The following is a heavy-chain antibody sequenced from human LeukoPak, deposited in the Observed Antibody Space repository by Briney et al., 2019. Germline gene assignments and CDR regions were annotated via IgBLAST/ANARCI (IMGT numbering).Heavy chain of an antibody. D-gene: IGHD1-14*01. CDR2: IIPIFGTA. CDR3: ATGEPGLPGVDY. Sequence: ASVKVSCKASGGTFSSYAISWVRQAPGQGLEWMGGIIPIFGTANYAQKFQGRVTMTEDTSTDTAYMELSSLRSEDTAVYYCATGEPGLPGVDYWGQGTLVTVSS. J-gene: IGHJ4*02. V-gene: IGHV1-69*06. CDR1: GGTFSSYA.